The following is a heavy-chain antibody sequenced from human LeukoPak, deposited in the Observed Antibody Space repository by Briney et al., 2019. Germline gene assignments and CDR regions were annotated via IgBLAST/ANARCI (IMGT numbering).Heavy chain of an antibody. CDR1: GFTFSSYS. CDR2: ISSSSYI. Sequence: GGSLSLSCAASGFTFSSYSMNWVRQAPGKGLEWVSSISSSSYIYYADSVKGRFTISRDNAKNSLYLQMNSLRAEDTAVYYCAREEPYSDYVWGSYRSPYFDYWGQGTLVTVSS. D-gene: IGHD3-16*02. CDR3: AREEPYSDYVWGSYRSPYFDY. J-gene: IGHJ4*02. V-gene: IGHV3-21*01.